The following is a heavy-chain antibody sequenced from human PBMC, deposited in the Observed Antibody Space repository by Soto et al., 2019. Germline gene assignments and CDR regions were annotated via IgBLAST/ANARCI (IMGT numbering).Heavy chain of an antibody. CDR3: AREGGRYCTGGSCQVDY. CDR2: IYYSGNT. D-gene: IGHD2-15*01. Sequence: QLQLQESGPGLVKPSETLSLTCTVSGCSMSSSSYYWGRIRQPPGKGLEWIGSIYYSGNTYYTPSLKSRVTISVDTSKKQFSLKLSSVTAADTAVYYCAREGGRYCTGGSCQVDYWGQGTLVTVSS. V-gene: IGHV4-39*02. CDR1: GCSMSSSSYY. J-gene: IGHJ4*02.